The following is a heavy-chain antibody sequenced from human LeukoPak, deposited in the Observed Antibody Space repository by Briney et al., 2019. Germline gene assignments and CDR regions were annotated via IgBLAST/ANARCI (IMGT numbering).Heavy chain of an antibody. Sequence: SETLSLTCTVSGGSISSYYWSWIRQPPGKGLEWIGYIYYSGSTNYNPSLKSRVTISVDTSKNQFSLKLSSVTAADTAVYYCAREGSRYSGSYFGAFDIWGQGTMVTVSS. CDR1: GGSISSYY. V-gene: IGHV4-59*01. D-gene: IGHD1-26*01. CDR2: IYYSGST. J-gene: IGHJ3*02. CDR3: AREGSRYSGSYFGAFDI.